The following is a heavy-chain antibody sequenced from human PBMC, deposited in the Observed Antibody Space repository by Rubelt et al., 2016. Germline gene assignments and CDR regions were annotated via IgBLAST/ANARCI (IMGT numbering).Heavy chain of an antibody. CDR2: ISYSGST. Sequence: QLQLQESGPGLVKPSETLSLSCSVSGGSISSNLYYWGWIRQPPGKGLEWIGSISYSGSTYYNPSLKSRVTISVDTSEKQFSLKLNSVTAADTAVYYCARELTTVLTRSFDYWGQGTLVTVSS. D-gene: IGHD4-23*01. J-gene: IGHJ4*02. V-gene: IGHV4-39*07. CDR3: ARELTTVLTRSFDY. CDR1: GGSISSNLYY.